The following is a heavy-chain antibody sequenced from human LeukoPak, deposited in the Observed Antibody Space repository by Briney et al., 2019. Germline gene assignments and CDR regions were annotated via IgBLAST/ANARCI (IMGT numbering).Heavy chain of an antibody. J-gene: IGHJ4*02. V-gene: IGHV1-69*13. CDR2: IIPIFGTA. CDR3: ARRARPQAPFDY. D-gene: IGHD6-6*01. CDR1: GGTFSSYA. Sequence: SVKVSCKASGGTFSSYAISWGRQAPGQGLEWMGGIIPIFGTANYAQKFQGRVTITADESTSTAYMELSSLRSEDTAVYYCARRARPQAPFDYWGQGTLVTVSS.